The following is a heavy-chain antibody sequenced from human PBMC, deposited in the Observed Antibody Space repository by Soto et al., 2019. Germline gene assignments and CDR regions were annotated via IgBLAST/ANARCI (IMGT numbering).Heavy chain of an antibody. CDR1: GYTFSRYN. CDR3: VFLEVFDH. J-gene: IGHJ5*02. CDR2: STSNSGNS. Sequence: GASVKGSCNASGYTFSRYNINWMRQAPGQGLEWVAGSTSNSGNSDYAEKFQGRLTVNRDTSISTAYLELSSLRSDDTAVYYCVFLEVFDHWGPGTLV. V-gene: IGHV1-8*03. D-gene: IGHD3-3*01.